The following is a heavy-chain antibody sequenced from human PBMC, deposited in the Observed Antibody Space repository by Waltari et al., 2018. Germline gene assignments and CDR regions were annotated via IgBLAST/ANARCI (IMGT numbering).Heavy chain of an antibody. D-gene: IGHD3-10*01. V-gene: IGHV1-69*05. J-gene: IGHJ6*03. CDR3: ARGTYCYGSGSLYYYYYMDV. CDR2: IIPICGTA. Sequence: QVQLVQPGAEVKKPGSSVKVSCKASGGTFSSYAISWVRQAPGQGPALMGGIIPICGTANYAQKFQGRVTITTDESTSTAYMELSSLRSEDTAVYYCARGTYCYGSGSLYYYYYMDVWGKGTTVTVSS. CDR1: GGTFSSYA.